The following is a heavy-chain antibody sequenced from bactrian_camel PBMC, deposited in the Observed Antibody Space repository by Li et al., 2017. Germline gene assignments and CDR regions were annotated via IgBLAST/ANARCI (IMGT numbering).Heavy chain of an antibody. D-gene: IGHD7*01. V-gene: IGHV3S53*01. CDR3: AAVAPTQLEFATRCPGLFGY. CDR2: TGPSNT. J-gene: IGHJ6*01. CDR1: GYTYNRNC. Sequence: QLVESGGGSVQAGGSLRLSCAASGYTYNRNCMAWFRQAPGKEREVVAATGPSNTWYADSVKGRFTISEDNAKNTVYLQMNSLKPEDTAVYYCAAVAPTQLEFATRCPGLFGYWGQGTQVTVS.